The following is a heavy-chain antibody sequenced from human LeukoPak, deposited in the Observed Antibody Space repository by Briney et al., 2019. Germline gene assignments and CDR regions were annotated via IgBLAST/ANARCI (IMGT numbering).Heavy chain of an antibody. Sequence: PSETLSLTCAVYGGSFSGYYWSWIRQPPGKGLEWIGEINHSGSTNYNPSLKSRVTISVDTSKNQFSLKLSSVTAADTAVYYCARGYGLYDYVWGSYRHDPIYFDYWGQGTLVTVSS. J-gene: IGHJ4*02. CDR3: ARGYGLYDYVWGSYRHDPIYFDY. V-gene: IGHV4-34*01. D-gene: IGHD3-16*02. CDR2: INHSGST. CDR1: GGSFSGYY.